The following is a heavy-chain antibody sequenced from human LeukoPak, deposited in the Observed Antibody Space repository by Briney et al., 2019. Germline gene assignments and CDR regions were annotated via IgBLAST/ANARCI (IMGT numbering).Heavy chain of an antibody. CDR1: GFTFSSYG. CDR2: IWYDGSNK. J-gene: IGHJ4*02. D-gene: IGHD2/OR15-2a*01. Sequence: RGSLRLSCAASGFTFSSYGMHWVRQAPGKGLGWVALIWYDGSNKYYADSVKGRLTISRDNSKNTLYLQMNSLRAEDTAVYYCAREGPRGNSQFDYWGQGTLVTVSS. CDR3: AREGPRGNSQFDY. V-gene: IGHV3-33*01.